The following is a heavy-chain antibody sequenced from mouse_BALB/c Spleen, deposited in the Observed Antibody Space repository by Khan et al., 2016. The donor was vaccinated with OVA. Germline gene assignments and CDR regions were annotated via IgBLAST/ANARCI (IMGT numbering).Heavy chain of an antibody. J-gene: IGHJ3*01. D-gene: IGHD4-1*01. CDR2: ISYSGST. Sequence: EVQLQESGPGLVKPSQSLSLTCTVTGYSITSYYAWNWIRQFPGNKLEWMGYISYSGSTSYNPSLTSRISITRDTSKNQFFLQLNSVTTEDTATYYCARLGPGFTYWGQGTLVTVSA. CDR3: ARLGPGFTY. V-gene: IGHV3-2*02. CDR1: GYSITSYYA.